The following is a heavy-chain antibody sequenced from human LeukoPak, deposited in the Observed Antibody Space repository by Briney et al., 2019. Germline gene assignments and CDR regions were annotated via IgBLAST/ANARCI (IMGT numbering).Heavy chain of an antibody. D-gene: IGHD3-22*01. Sequence: SETLSLTCTVSGGSISSYYWSWLRQPAGKGLEWIGRIYTSGSTNYNPSLMSRVTMSVDTSKNQFSLKLSSVTAADTAVYYCARGLGNYYDSSGYQYWGQGTLVTVSS. CDR2: IYTSGST. J-gene: IGHJ4*02. V-gene: IGHV4-4*07. CDR3: ARGLGNYYDSSGYQY. CDR1: GGSISSYY.